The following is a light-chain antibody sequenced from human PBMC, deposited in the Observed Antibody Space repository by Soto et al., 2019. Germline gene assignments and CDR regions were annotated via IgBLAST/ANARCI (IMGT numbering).Light chain of an antibody. CDR1: QSVSGW. Sequence: DIQMTQSPSTLSASLGDRVTITCRSSQSVSGWLAWFQQKPGRAPKLLINKACNLQSGVPSRFSGSGSGTEFTLTINGLQPDDFATYFCHQYSTYPITFGQGTRLEIK. V-gene: IGKV1-5*03. CDR2: KAC. CDR3: HQYSTYPIT. J-gene: IGKJ5*01.